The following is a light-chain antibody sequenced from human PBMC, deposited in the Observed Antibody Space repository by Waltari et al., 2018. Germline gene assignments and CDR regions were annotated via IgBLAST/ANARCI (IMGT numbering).Light chain of an antibody. J-gene: IGKJ4*01. V-gene: IGKV3-11*01. CDR1: QSVSSY. CDR2: DAS. CDR3: QQRTNWRSVS. Sequence: EIVLTQSPATLSLSPGERATLSCRASQSVSSYLAWYQQKPGQAPRLLIYDASNRATGIPARFSGSGSGTDFTLTISSLEPEDFAVYYCQQRTNWRSVSFGGG.